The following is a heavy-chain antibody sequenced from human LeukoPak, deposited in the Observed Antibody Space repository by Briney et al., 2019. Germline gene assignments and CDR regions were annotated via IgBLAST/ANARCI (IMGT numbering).Heavy chain of an antibody. V-gene: IGHV3-23*01. Sequence: GGSLRLSCAASGFDFSSHGMNWVRQAPGKGLEWVSTINFNGGRTYYADSVKGRFSVSRDNSKNTLYLQMNSLRVEDTAVYYCARYQDIVVVPAAQNYAFDIWGQGTMVTVSS. CDR2: INFNGGRT. D-gene: IGHD2-2*01. J-gene: IGHJ3*02. CDR1: GFDFSSHG. CDR3: ARYQDIVVVPAAQNYAFDI.